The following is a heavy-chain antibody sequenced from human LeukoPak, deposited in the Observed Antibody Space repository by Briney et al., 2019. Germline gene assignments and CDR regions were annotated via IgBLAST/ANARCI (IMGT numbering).Heavy chain of an antibody. CDR3: AREGMVATFDY. V-gene: IGHV3-30*03. J-gene: IGHJ4*02. CDR1: GFTFSSYG. CDR2: ISFDGSNK. D-gene: IGHD5-12*01. Sequence: GRSLRLSCAASGFTFSSYGMHWVRQAPGKGLEWVAVISFDGSNKYYADSVKGRFTISRDKAKNSLYLQMNSLRAEDTAIYYCAREGMVATFDYWGQGTLVTVSS.